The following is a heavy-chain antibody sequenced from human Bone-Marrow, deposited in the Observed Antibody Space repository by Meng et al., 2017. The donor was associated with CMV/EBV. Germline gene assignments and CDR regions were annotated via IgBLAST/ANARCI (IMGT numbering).Heavy chain of an antibody. Sequence: SVKVSCKASGGTFSSYAISWVRQAPGQGLEWMGGIIPILGIANYAQKFQGRVTITADKPTSTAYRELSSLRAEDTAVYYCARGYSKGLFGGMDVWGQGTTVPVSS. D-gene: IGHD4-11*01. CDR1: GGTFSSYA. V-gene: IGHV1-69*10. CDR3: ARGYSKGLFGGMDV. J-gene: IGHJ6*02. CDR2: IIPILGIA.